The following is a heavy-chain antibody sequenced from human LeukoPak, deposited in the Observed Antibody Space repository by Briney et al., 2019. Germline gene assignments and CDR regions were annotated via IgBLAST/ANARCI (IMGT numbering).Heavy chain of an antibody. CDR1: GGTFSSYA. V-gene: IGHV1-69*05. Sequence: GASVKVSCKASGGTFSSYAISWVRQAPGQGLEWMGVIIPIFGTANYAQKFQGRGTLTTDESTSTAYIELSSLRSGDTAVYYCVFGVAAAGTQRGLYFDYWGQGTLVTVPS. D-gene: IGHD6-13*01. J-gene: IGHJ4*02. CDR2: IIPIFGTA. CDR3: VFGVAAAGTQRGLYFDY.